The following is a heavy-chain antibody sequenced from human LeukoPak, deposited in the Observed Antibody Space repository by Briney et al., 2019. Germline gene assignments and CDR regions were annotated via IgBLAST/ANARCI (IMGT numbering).Heavy chain of an antibody. J-gene: IGHJ3*02. D-gene: IGHD2-15*01. CDR2: ISSSGSTI. CDR3: ASLLAQDAFDI. V-gene: IGHV3-48*03. Sequence: GGSLRLSCAASGFTFSSYKMNWVRQAPGKGLEWVSYISSSGSTIYYADSVKGRFTISRDNAKNSLYLQMNSLRAEDTAVYYCASLLAQDAFDIWGQGTMVTVSS. CDR1: GFTFSSYK.